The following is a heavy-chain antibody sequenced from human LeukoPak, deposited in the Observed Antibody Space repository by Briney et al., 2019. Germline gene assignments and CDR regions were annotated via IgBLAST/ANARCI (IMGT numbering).Heavy chain of an antibody. J-gene: IGHJ4*02. CDR2: IYYSGST. CDR1: VGSISSGGYY. CDR3: ARQIIYGYYFDY. V-gene: IGHV4-31*03. D-gene: IGHD2-2*02. Sequence: PSQTLSLTCTVSVGSISSGGYYWSWIRQHPGKGLEWIGYIYYSGSTYYNPSLKSRVTISVDTSKNQFSLKLSSVTAADTAVYYCARQIIYGYYFDYWGQGPLVTVSS.